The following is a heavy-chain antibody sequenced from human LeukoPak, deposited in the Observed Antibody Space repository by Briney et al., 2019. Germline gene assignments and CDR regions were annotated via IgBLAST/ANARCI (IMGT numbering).Heavy chain of an antibody. Sequence: NPSETLSLTCAVYGGSFSGYYRSWIRQPPGKGLEWIGEINHSGSTNYNPSLKSRVTISVDTSKNQFSLKLSSVTAADTAVYYCAVAGTGTWFDPWGQGTLVTVSS. CDR1: GGSFSGYY. J-gene: IGHJ5*02. CDR3: AVAGTGTWFDP. D-gene: IGHD6-19*01. CDR2: INHSGST. V-gene: IGHV4-34*01.